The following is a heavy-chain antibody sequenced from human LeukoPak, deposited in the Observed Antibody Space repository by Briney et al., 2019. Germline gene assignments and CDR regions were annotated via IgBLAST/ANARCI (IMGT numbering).Heavy chain of an antibody. CDR3: AKGREDYYDSSGYYSFDY. D-gene: IGHD3-22*01. V-gene: IGHV3-9*01. CDR1: GFTFDDYA. Sequence: PGRSLRLSCAASGFTFDDYAMHWVRQAPGKGLEWVSGISWNSGSIGYADSVKGRFTISRDNAKNSLYLQMNSLRAEDTALYYCAKGREDYYDSSGYYSFDYWGQGTLVTVSS. CDR2: ISWNSGSI. J-gene: IGHJ4*02.